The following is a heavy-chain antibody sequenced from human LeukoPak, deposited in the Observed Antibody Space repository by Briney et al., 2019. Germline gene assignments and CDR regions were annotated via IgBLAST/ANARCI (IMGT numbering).Heavy chain of an antibody. CDR1: GFTFSSYE. D-gene: IGHD6-19*01. J-gene: IGHJ3*02. CDR2: ISGSGGST. V-gene: IGHV3-23*01. Sequence: GGSLRLSCAASGFTFSSYEMSWVRQAPGKGLEWVSAISGSGGSTYYADSVKGRFTISRDNSKNTLYLQMNSLRAEDTAVYYCAKAYRKDSIAVADPDAFDIWGQGTMVTVSS. CDR3: AKAYRKDSIAVADPDAFDI.